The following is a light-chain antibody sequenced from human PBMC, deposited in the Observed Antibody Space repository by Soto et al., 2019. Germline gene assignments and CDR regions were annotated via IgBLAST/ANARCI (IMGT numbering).Light chain of an antibody. CDR1: SSDVGAYNY. J-gene: IGLJ1*01. Sequence: QSALTQPASASGSPGQSITISCTGTSSDVGAYNYVSWYQQHPGKAPKLMIYDVSNRPSGVSSRFSGSKSGNTASLTFSGLQAEDEADYYCSSYTTSSIYVFGTGTKVTVL. V-gene: IGLV2-14*01. CDR3: SSYTTSSIYV. CDR2: DVS.